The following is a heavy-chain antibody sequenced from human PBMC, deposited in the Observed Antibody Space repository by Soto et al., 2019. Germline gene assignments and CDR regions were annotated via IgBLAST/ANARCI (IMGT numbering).Heavy chain of an antibody. J-gene: IGHJ5*02. V-gene: IGHV4-39*01. CDR3: ARQAAAPGIDLWFDP. Sequence: QLQLQESGPGLVKPSETLSLTCNVSGGSISSSRSYWAWFRQPPGKELEWIANIFYAGNTYYNPSLKSPVTVSVDTSKNQSSLKLDSVTAADTAVYYCARQAAAPGIDLWFDPWGQGTLVTVSS. CDR2: IFYAGNT. CDR1: GGSISSSRSY. D-gene: IGHD6-13*01.